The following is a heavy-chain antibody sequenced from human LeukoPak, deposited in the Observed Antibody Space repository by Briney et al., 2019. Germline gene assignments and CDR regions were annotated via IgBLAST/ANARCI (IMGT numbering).Heavy chain of an antibody. D-gene: IGHD5-18*01. Sequence: ASVKVSCKASGYTFTGYYMHWVRQAPGQGLEWMGWINPNSGGTNYAQKFQGRVTMTRDTSISTAYMELSRLRSEDTAVYYCATDRRYSYAFDIWGQGTMVTVSS. J-gene: IGHJ3*02. CDR2: INPNSGGT. V-gene: IGHV1-2*02. CDR1: GYTFTGYY. CDR3: ATDRRYSYAFDI.